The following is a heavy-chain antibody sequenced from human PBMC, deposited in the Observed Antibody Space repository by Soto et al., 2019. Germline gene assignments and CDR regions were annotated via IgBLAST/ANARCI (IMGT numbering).Heavy chain of an antibody. CDR2: IIPLFGTA. CDR3: ARDVDTALARGWFDP. CDR1: GGTLSSFA. V-gene: IGHV1-69*13. J-gene: IGHJ5*02. Sequence: ASVKVSCKASGGTLSSFAFNWTRQAPGHGLEWMGGIIPLFGTANYAQKFQGRVTISADESTSTVYMELSSLRSEDTAVYYCARDVDTALARGWFDPWGQGTLVTVSS. D-gene: IGHD5-18*01.